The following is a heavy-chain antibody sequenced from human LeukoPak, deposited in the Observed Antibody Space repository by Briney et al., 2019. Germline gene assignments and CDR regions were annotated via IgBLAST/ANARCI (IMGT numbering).Heavy chain of an antibody. J-gene: IGHJ4*02. V-gene: IGHV3-23*01. D-gene: IGHD3-10*01. CDR2: ISGSGGGT. CDR3: SKDRTTSGGAEGY. CDR1: GFTFSSYA. Sequence: GGSLRLSCAASGFTFSSYAMSWVRQAPGKGLEWVSGISGSGGGTYYADSVKGRFTISRDNSKNTLYLQMNSLRAEDTAIYYCSKDRTTSGGAEGYWGQGTLVTVSA.